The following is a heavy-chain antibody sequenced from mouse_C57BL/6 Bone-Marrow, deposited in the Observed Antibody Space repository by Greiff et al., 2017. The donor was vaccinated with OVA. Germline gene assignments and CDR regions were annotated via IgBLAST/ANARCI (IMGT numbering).Heavy chain of an antibody. Sequence: VQLQQPGTELVKPGASVKLSCKASGYTFTSYGISWVKQRTGQGLEWIGEIYPRSGNTYYNEKFKGKATLTADKSSSTAYMELRSLTSEDSAVYFCARRDGNYVEDYWGQGTTLTVSS. CDR1: GYTFTSYG. J-gene: IGHJ2*01. CDR2: IYPRSGNT. V-gene: IGHV1-81*01. CDR3: ARRDGNYVEDY. D-gene: IGHD2-1*01.